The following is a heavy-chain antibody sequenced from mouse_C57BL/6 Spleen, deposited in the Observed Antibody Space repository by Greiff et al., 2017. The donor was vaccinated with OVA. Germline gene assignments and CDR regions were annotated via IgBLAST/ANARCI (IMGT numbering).Heavy chain of an antibody. J-gene: IGHJ2*01. CDR1: GYTFTSYW. CDR2: IDPSDSYT. D-gene: IGHD2-5*01. CDR3: ATYSNYDY. V-gene: IGHV1-69*01. Sequence: QVHVKQPGAELVMPGASVKLSCKASGYTFTSYWMHWVKQRPGQGLEWIGEIDPSDSYTNYNQKFKGKSTLTVDKSSSTAYMQLSSLTSEDSAVYYCATYSNYDYWGQGTTLTVSS.